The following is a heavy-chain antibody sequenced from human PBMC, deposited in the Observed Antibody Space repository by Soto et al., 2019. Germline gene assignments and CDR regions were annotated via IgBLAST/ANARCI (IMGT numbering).Heavy chain of an antibody. V-gene: IGHV4-59*01. J-gene: IGHJ6*03. CDR2: IYYSGSA. CDR1: GGSISSYY. Sequence: SETLSLTCTVSGGSISSYYWSWIRQPPGKGLEWIGYIYYSGSANYNPSLKSRLTISVATSMNQFSLRLSSVTAADTAVYYCARQDYYYYYMDVWGKGTTVTVSS. CDR3: ARQDYYYYYMDV.